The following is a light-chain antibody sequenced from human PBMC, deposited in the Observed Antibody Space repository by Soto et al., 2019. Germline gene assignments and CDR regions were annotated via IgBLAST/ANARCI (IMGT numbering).Light chain of an antibody. CDR3: QQYGSSVFN. J-gene: IGKJ3*01. V-gene: IGKV3-20*01. Sequence: IVLMQSPGTLSLSPGERATLSCRACQSVSSSFLAWYQQKPGQAPRLLIYAASRRATGIPDRFSGSGSGTDFTLTISRLEPEDFAVYYCQQYGSSVFNFGPGTKVDIK. CDR2: AAS. CDR1: QSVSSSF.